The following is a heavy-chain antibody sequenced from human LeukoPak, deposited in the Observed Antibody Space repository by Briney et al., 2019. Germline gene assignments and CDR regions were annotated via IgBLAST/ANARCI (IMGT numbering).Heavy chain of an antibody. V-gene: IGHV3-48*03. J-gene: IGHJ4*02. CDR1: GFNLSSYE. CDR3: ARGVYYYDSSGYLNY. Sequence: GGSLRLSCAASGFNLSSYEMNWVRQAPGKGLEWVSYISSSGSIIYYADSVKGRFTISGDNAKNSLYLQMNSLRAEDTAVYYCARGVYYYDSSGYLNYWGQGTLVTVSS. CDR2: ISSSGSII. D-gene: IGHD3-22*01.